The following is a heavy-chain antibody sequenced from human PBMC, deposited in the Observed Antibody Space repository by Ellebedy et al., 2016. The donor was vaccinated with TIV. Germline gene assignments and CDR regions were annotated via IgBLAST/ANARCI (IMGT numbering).Heavy chain of an antibody. V-gene: IGHV3-20*04. Sequence: PGGSLRLSCAASGFTFDDYGMSWVRQAPGKGLEWVSGINWNGGSTGYADSVKCRFTISRDNAKNSLYLQMNSLRAEDTALYYCARESRFGGVIAAYYFDYWGQGTLVTVSS. D-gene: IGHD3-16*02. CDR2: INWNGGST. CDR3: ARESRFGGVIAAYYFDY. CDR1: GFTFDDYG. J-gene: IGHJ4*02.